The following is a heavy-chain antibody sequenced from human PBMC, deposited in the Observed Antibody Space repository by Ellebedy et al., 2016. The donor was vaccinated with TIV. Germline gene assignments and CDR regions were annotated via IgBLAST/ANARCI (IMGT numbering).Heavy chain of an antibody. CDR1: GYNFTNYW. J-gene: IGHJ3*02. Sequence: GESLKISCKVSGYNFTNYWLAWVRQMPGKGLEWMGIIYPADSDIRYSPSFQGHVTFSTDKSLSTAYLQWGSLKASDTAMYYCARLVLRTTSTRGDVFDIWGQGTMVTVSS. V-gene: IGHV5-51*01. CDR2: IYPADSDI. CDR3: ARLVLRTTSTRGDVFDI. D-gene: IGHD2/OR15-2a*01.